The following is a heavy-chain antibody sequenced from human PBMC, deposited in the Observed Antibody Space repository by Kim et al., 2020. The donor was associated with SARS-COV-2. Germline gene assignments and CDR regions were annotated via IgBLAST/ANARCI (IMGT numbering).Heavy chain of an antibody. V-gene: IGHV3-48*03. CDR2: ISSSGSTI. Sequence: GGSLRLSCAASGFTFSSYEMNWVRQAPGKGLEWVSYISSSGSTIYYADSVKGRFTISRDNAKNSLYLQMNSLRAEDTAVYYCATTGGYTVTTTSSYWGQGTLVTVSS. CDR3: ATTGGYTVTTTSSY. J-gene: IGHJ4*02. CDR1: GFTFSSYE. D-gene: IGHD4-17*01.